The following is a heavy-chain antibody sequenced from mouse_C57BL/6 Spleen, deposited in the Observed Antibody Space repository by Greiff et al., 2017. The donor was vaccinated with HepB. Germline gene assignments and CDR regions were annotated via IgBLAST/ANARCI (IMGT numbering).Heavy chain of an antibody. CDR1: GFTFSSYA. CDR3: ARDQVRGYAMDY. V-gene: IGHV5-4*01. D-gene: IGHD1-3*01. Sequence: EVKLMDSGGGLVKPGGSLKLSCAASGFTFSSYAMSWVRQTPEKRLEWVATISDGGSYTYYPDNVKGRFTISRDNAKNNLYLQMSHLKSEDTAMYYCARDQVRGYAMDYWGQGTSVTVSS. J-gene: IGHJ4*01. CDR2: ISDGGSYT.